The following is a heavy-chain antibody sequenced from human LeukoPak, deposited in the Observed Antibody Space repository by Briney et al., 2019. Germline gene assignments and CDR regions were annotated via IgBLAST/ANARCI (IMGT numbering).Heavy chain of an antibody. D-gene: IGHD2-15*01. J-gene: IGHJ6*02. Sequence: GGSLRLSCAASGFTFSSYAMSWVRQAPGKGLEWVSAISGSGGSTYYADSVKGRFTISRENAKNSLYLQMNSLRAGDTAVYYCARYCSGVSCYPGYGMVVWGQGTTVTVSS. V-gene: IGHV3-23*01. CDR2: ISGSGGST. CDR3: ARYCSGVSCYPGYGMVV. CDR1: GFTFSSYA.